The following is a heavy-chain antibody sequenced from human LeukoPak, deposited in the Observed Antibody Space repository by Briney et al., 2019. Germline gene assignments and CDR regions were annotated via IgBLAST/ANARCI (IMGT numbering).Heavy chain of an antibody. CDR2: INPSGGT. D-gene: IGHD6-19*01. CDR3: ARAHGPQWAFDI. J-gene: IGHJ3*02. V-gene: IGHV1-2*02. CDR1: GYTFTGYY. Sequence: ASVKVSCKASGYTFTGYYLHWVRQAPGQGLGWMGWINPSGGTNYAQKFQGRVTMTRDTSISTAYMELSRLRSDDTAVYYCARAHGPQWAFDIWGQGTAVTVSS.